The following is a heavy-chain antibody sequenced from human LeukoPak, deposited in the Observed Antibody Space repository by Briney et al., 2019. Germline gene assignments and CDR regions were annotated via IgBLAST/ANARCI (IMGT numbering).Heavy chain of an antibody. Sequence: GASVKVSCKASGGTFSSYAISWVRQAPGQGLEWMGGIIPIFGTANYAQKFQGRVTITADKSTSTAYMELSSLRSEDTAVYYCAREVVGATTGFDYWGQGTLVTVSS. D-gene: IGHD1-26*01. V-gene: IGHV1-69*06. CDR1: GGTFSSYA. J-gene: IGHJ4*02. CDR3: AREVVGATTGFDY. CDR2: IIPIFGTA.